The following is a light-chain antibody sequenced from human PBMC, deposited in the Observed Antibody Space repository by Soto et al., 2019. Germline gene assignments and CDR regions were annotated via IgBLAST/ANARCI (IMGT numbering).Light chain of an antibody. CDR1: QSISSW. V-gene: IGKV1-5*03. CDR3: QQYASFPYT. J-gene: IGKJ2*01. CDR2: KAS. Sequence: IQMTQSPSTLSVSVRDRVTITCRASQSISSWVAWYQQKPGKAPTLLIYKASDLESGVPSRFSGSGSGTEFTLTISGMQPDDFANYSCQQYASFPYTFGQGTKVDXK.